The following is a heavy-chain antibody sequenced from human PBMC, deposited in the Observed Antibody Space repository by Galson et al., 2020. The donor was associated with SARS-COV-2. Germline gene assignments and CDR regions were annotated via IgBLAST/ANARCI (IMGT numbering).Heavy chain of an antibody. CDR2: IKQDGSEK. J-gene: IGHJ3*02. V-gene: IGHV3-7*01. Sequence: GGSLRLSCAASGFTFSNFWMSWVRQAPGKGLEWVANIKQDGSEKYFVDSVKGRFTISRDNAKNSLYLQMNSLRAEDTAVYYCARGRRTPGIYGDYVHDAFDIWGQGTMVTVSS. CDR1: GFTFSNFW. CDR3: ARGRRTPGIYGDYVHDAFDI. D-gene: IGHD4-17*01.